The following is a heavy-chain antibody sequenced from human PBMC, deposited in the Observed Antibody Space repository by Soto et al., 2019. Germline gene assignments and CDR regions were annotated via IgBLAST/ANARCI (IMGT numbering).Heavy chain of an antibody. CDR3: ARVTSSPGGMDV. CDR1: GFTFSSYS. CDR2: ISSSSSYI. Sequence: EVQLVESGGGLVKPGGSLRLSCAASGFTFSSYSMNWVRQAPGKGLEWVSSISSSSSYIYYADSVKGRFTISRDNAKNSLYLQMNSLRAEDKAVYYCARVTSSPGGMDVWGQGTTVTVSS. J-gene: IGHJ6*02. D-gene: IGHD3-3*01. V-gene: IGHV3-21*01.